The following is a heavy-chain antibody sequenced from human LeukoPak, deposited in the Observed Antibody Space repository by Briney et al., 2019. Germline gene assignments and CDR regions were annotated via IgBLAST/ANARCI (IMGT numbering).Heavy chain of an antibody. CDR2: IFPSDSDT. CDR3: ARHVGAVALDF. Sequence: GESLKISCKGSGYRFTSYWIGWVRQMPGKGLEWMGIIFPSDSDTRYSPSFQGQVTISADKSISTAYLQWSSLKASDTAMYYCARHVGAVALDFWGQGTLVTVSS. CDR1: GYRFTSYW. D-gene: IGHD6-19*01. J-gene: IGHJ4*02. V-gene: IGHV5-51*01.